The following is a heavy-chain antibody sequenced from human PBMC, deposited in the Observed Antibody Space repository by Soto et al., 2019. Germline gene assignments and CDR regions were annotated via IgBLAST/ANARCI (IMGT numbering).Heavy chain of an antibody. J-gene: IGHJ3*01. CDR2: IYCSRST. Sequence: SETLSLTCAVSGGSISSNHCCWGWMRHPPGKGREGFGGIYCSRSTYYNPSIKSRVTISVDTSKNQFSLNLSSATATDEAECDYSSVRGGRFVFSDAFDPWGQGTMVTVSS. D-gene: IGHD2-21*01. V-gene: IGHV4-39*01. CDR1: GGSISSNHCC. CDR3: SSVRGGRFVFSDAFDP.